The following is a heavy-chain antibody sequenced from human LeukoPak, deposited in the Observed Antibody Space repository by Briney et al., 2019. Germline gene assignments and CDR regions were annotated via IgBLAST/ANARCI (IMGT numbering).Heavy chain of an antibody. V-gene: IGHV4-4*07. CDR2: ISPTGST. CDR3: ARGRTEATAGNYQFDP. J-gene: IGHJ5*02. Sequence: SETLSLTCAVSGDSFGTYYWSWIRQPAGNGLQWIGRISPTGSTNYNPSLDRRVTISLDKAKTQFSLKLTSVAAADTAVYYCARGRTEATAGNYQFDPWGQGILVTVCS. D-gene: IGHD1-26*01. CDR1: GDSFGTYY.